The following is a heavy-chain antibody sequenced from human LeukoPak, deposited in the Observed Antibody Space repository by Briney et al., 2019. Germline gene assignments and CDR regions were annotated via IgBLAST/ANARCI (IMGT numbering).Heavy chain of an antibody. CDR3: ARESDGYDFWSGFDY. CDR2: IYYSGST. D-gene: IGHD3-3*01. J-gene: IGHJ4*02. CDR1: GGSISSYY. V-gene: IGHV4-59*01. Sequence: PSETLSLTCTVSGGSISSYYWSWIRQPPGKGLEWIGYIYYSGSTNYNPSLKSRVTISVDTSKNQFSLKLSSVTAADTDVYYCARESDGYDFWSGFDYWGQGTLVTVSS.